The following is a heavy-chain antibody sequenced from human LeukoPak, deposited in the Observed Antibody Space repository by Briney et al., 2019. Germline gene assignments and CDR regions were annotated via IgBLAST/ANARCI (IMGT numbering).Heavy chain of an antibody. D-gene: IGHD3-10*01. V-gene: IGHV1-18*04. Sequence: ASVKVSFKASGYTFTSYGISWVRQAPGQGLEWMGWISAYNGNTNYAQKLQGRVTMTTDTSTSTAYMELRSLRSDDTAVYYCARDSLWFGELHHDYWGQGTLVTVSS. CDR2: ISAYNGNT. J-gene: IGHJ4*02. CDR3: ARDSLWFGELHHDY. CDR1: GYTFTSYG.